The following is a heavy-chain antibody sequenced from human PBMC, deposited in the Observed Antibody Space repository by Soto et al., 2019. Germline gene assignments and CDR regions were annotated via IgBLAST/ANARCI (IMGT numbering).Heavy chain of an antibody. V-gene: IGHV3-64D*06. CDR3: VKVSTFYDILTGYYSTNFFDP. J-gene: IGHJ5*02. CDR2: ISSDGDIT. Sequence: LRLSCSASGFIFSEYSMHWVRQAPGKGLQYVSTISSDGDITYYADSVKGRFTISRDNSKNTLYLQMNSLRPEDTAVYYCVKVSTFYDILTGYYSTNFFDPWGQGTLVTVSS. D-gene: IGHD3-9*01. CDR1: GFIFSEYS.